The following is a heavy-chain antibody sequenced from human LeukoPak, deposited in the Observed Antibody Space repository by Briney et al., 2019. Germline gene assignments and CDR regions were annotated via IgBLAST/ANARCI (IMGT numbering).Heavy chain of an antibody. CDR1: GFTFSSYS. V-gene: IGHV3-30*03. J-gene: IGHJ4*02. Sequence: GGSLRLSCAASGFTFSSYSMNWVRQAPGKGLEWVAVISYDGSNKYYADSVKGRFTISRDNSKNTLYLQMNSLRAEDTAVYYCARGSETVTRLDYWGQGTLVTVSS. CDR2: ISYDGSNK. CDR3: ARGSETVTRLDY. D-gene: IGHD4-17*01.